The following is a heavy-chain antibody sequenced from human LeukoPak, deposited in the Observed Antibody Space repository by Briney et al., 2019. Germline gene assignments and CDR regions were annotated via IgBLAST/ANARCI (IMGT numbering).Heavy chain of an antibody. CDR1: GYTFIGYY. Sequence: ASVKVSCKASGYTFIGYYIHWVRQAPGQGLQWMGWINPNTGVTNYAQKFQGRVTLTRDTSISTAYMELSRLRSDDTAVFYCARDVGRGPVGPTGYWGQGTLVTVSS. D-gene: IGHD1-26*01. J-gene: IGHJ4*02. CDR2: INPNTGVT. V-gene: IGHV1-2*02. CDR3: ARDVGRGPVGPTGY.